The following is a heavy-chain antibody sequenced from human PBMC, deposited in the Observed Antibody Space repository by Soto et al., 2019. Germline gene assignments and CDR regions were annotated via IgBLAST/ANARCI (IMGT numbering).Heavy chain of an antibody. V-gene: IGHV3-23*01. CDR2: ISGSGGST. CDR1: GFTFSSYA. Sequence: PGGSLRLSCAASGFTFSSYAMSWVRQAPGKGLEWVSAISGSGGSTYYADSVKGRFTISRDNSRNTLHLQMNSLRAEDTAVYYCAKVAPPPPLYDSSGYFPDYWGQGTLVTVSS. CDR3: AKVAPPPPLYDSSGYFPDY. D-gene: IGHD3-22*01. J-gene: IGHJ4*02.